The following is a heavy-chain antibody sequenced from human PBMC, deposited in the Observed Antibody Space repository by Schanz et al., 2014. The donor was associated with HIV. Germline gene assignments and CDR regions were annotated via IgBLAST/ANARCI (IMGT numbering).Heavy chain of an antibody. J-gene: IGHJ6*04. D-gene: IGHD3-10*01. Sequence: QVQLVESGGGVVQPGRSLRLSCAVSGFTFSNYAMHWVRQAPGKGLEWVAVISYDGSNEYYADSVKGRFTISRDNSKNTLYLQMNSLRPEDTALYYCARDMGLLWFGESPGDLRGGMDVWGEGTTVTVSS. CDR3: ARDMGLLWFGESPGDLRGGMDV. CDR1: GFTFSNYA. CDR2: ISYDGSNE. V-gene: IGHV3-30-3*01.